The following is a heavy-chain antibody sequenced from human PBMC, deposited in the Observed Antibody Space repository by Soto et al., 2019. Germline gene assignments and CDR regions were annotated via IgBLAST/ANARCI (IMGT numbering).Heavy chain of an antibody. CDR2: ISGSGGDT. CDR1: GFTFSIYA. V-gene: IGHV3-23*01. CDR3: AKDSQYQLPPPNAYSHY. D-gene: IGHD2-2*01. Sequence: GGSLRLSCAASGFTFSIYAMSWVRQAPGKGLEWVSTISGSGGDTYYADSVKGRFTISRDNSKNTLYLQMNSLRAEDTAVYYCAKDSQYQLPPPNAYSHYLGQGTLVTVSS. J-gene: IGHJ4*02.